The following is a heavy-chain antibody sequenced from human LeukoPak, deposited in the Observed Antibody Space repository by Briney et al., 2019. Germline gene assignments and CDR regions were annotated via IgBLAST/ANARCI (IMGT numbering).Heavy chain of an antibody. CDR1: GYIFTAYY. Sequence: ASVKVSCKGSGYIFTAYYMHWVRQAPGQGLEWMGWINPNSGDTNYVQKFQGRVTMTRDTSISTAYMELSRLRSDDMAVYYCASIVGARTSGFDYWGQGTLVTVSS. D-gene: IGHD1-26*01. J-gene: IGHJ4*02. V-gene: IGHV1-2*02. CDR2: INPNSGDT. CDR3: ASIVGARTSGFDY.